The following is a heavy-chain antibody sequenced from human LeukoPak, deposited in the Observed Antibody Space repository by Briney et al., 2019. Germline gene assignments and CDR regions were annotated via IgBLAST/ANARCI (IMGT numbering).Heavy chain of an antibody. J-gene: IGHJ4*02. CDR1: GYTFTVYY. CDR3: AREMATIQSFDY. Sequence: ASVKVSCKASGYTFTVYYMHWVRQAPGQGLEWMGWINPNSGGTNYAQKFQGRVTMTRDTSISTAYMELSRLRSDDTAVYYCAREMATIQSFDYWGQGTLVTVSS. V-gene: IGHV1-2*02. D-gene: IGHD5-24*01. CDR2: INPNSGGT.